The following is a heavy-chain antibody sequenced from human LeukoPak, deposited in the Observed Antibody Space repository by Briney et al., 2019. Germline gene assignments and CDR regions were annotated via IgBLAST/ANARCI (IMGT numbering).Heavy chain of an antibody. V-gene: IGHV3-23*01. CDR3: AKERGESGSYHSVRYFDY. Sequence: GGSLRLSCAASGFTFSSYAMSWVRQAPGKRLEWVSAISGSGGSTYYADSVKGRFTISRDNSKNTLYLQMNSLRAEDTAVYYCAKERGESGSYHSVRYFDYWGQGTLVTVSS. CDR2: ISGSGGST. J-gene: IGHJ4*02. D-gene: IGHD1-26*01. CDR1: GFTFSSYA.